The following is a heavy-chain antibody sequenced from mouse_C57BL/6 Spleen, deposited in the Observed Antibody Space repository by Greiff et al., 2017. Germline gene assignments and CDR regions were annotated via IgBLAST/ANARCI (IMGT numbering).Heavy chain of an antibody. J-gene: IGHJ1*03. CDR2: INPNNGGT. D-gene: IGHD1-1*01. Sequence: EVQRVESGPELVKPGASVKIPCKASGYTFTDYNMDWVKQSHGKSLEWIGDINPNNGGTIYNQKFKGKATLTVDKSSSTAYMELRSLTSEDTAVYYCARQDYYGSSYVKYFDVWGTGTTVTVSS. CDR1: GYTFTDYN. CDR3: ARQDYYGSSYVKYFDV. V-gene: IGHV1-18*01.